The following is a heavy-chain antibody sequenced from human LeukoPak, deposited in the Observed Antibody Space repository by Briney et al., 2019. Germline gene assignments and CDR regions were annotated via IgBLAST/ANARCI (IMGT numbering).Heavy chain of an antibody. Sequence: GGSLRLSCAASGFTFSDYYMSWIRQAPGKGLEWVSHISSSGSTIYYADTVKGRFTISRDNAKNSLYLQMNSLRAEDTAVYYCARDRRGCSYGYFLTWGQGTLVTVSS. D-gene: IGHD5-18*01. CDR2: ISSSGSTI. CDR1: GFTFSDYY. CDR3: ARDRRGCSYGYFLT. V-gene: IGHV3-11*01. J-gene: IGHJ5*02.